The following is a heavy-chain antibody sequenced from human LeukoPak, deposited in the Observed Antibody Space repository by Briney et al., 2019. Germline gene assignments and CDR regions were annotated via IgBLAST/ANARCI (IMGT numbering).Heavy chain of an antibody. V-gene: IGHV3-30*02. CDR1: GFTFSSYG. Sequence: GGSLRLSCAASGFTFSSYGMHWVRQAPGKGLEWVAFIRYDGSNKYYADSVKGRFTISRDNSKNTLYLQMNSLRAEDTAVYYCARFGHLDYGSGRDYYYYYMDVWGKGTTVTISS. J-gene: IGHJ6*03. D-gene: IGHD3-10*01. CDR3: ARFGHLDYGSGRDYYYYYMDV. CDR2: IRYDGSNK.